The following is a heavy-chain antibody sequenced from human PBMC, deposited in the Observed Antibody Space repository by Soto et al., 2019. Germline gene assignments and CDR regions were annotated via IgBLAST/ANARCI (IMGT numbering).Heavy chain of an antibody. CDR3: ARSSPNCTNGVCYGMRWFDP. CDR1: GGTFSSYG. V-gene: IGHV1-69*01. Sequence: QVQLVQSGAEVKKPGSSVKVSCKASGGTFSSYGISWVRQAPGQGLEWMGGIIPIFATANYAQKFQGRVTITADESTSTAYMELSSLRSEDTAVYYCARSSPNCTNGVCYGMRWFDPLGQGNLVTVSS. J-gene: IGHJ5*02. CDR2: IIPIFATA. D-gene: IGHD2-8*01.